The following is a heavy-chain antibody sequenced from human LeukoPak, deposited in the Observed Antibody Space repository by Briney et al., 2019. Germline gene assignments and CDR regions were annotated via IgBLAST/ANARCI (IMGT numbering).Heavy chain of an antibody. J-gene: IGHJ4*02. CDR1: GFTFKNYV. CDR3: AKGRSGWYEGLDY. Sequence: PGGSLRLSCVASGFTFKNYVMNWVRQAPGKGLEWLATIYGSGVSISYADSVKGRFTISRDNSNNTLYLQMNSLRAEDTAMYYCAKGRSGWYEGLDYWGQGILVTVSS. V-gene: IGHV3-23*01. CDR2: IYGSGVSI. D-gene: IGHD6-19*01.